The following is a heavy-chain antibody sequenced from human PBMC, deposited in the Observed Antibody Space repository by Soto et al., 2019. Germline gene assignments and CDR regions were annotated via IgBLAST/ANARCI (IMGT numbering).Heavy chain of an antibody. CDR2: INHSGST. J-gene: IGHJ4*02. D-gene: IGHD6-13*01. Sequence: PSETLSLTCAVYGGSFSGYYWSWIRQPPGKGLEWIGEINHSGSTNYNPSLKSRVTISVDTSKNQFSLKLSSVTAADTAVYYCARISAAGTWPRYYFDYWGQGTLVTVSS. CDR1: GGSFSGYY. CDR3: ARISAAGTWPRYYFDY. V-gene: IGHV4-34*01.